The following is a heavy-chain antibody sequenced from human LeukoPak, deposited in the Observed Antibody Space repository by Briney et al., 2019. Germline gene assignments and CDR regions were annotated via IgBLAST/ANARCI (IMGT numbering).Heavy chain of an antibody. CDR1: GYTFTSYY. CDR2: INPSGGST. V-gene: IGHV1-46*01. D-gene: IGHD2-21*02. J-gene: IGHJ4*02. Sequence: GASVKVSCKASGYTFTSYYMHWVRQAPGQGLEWMGIINPSGGSTSYAQKFQGRVTMTRDMCTSTVYMELSSLRSEDTAVYYCARSHGGDFGGDYWGQGTLVTVSS. CDR3: ARSHGGDFGGDY.